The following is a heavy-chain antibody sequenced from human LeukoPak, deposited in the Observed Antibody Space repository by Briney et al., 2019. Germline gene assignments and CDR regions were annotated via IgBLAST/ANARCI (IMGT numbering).Heavy chain of an antibody. D-gene: IGHD1-26*01. CDR2: ILYNGKT. J-gene: IGHJ4*02. CDR1: GGSVNSSGYY. Sequence: PSETLSLTCTVSGGSVNSSGYYWGWIRQPPGKGLEWIGSILYNGKTYYNPSLKSRVTISIDTSKNQISLELTSVTAADTAVYYCARRRGATRPDYWGQGTLVTVSS. V-gene: IGHV4-39*01. CDR3: ARRRGATRPDY.